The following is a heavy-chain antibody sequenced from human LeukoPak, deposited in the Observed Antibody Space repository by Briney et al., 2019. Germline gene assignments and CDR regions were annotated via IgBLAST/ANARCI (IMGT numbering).Heavy chain of an antibody. D-gene: IGHD6-19*01. J-gene: IGHJ4*02. CDR1: GGSISSTPSY. Sequence: SETLSLTCSVSGGSISSTPSYWGWIRQPPGKGLEWIASSHYSGSTYYNPSLQSRVTISVDTSKNQFSLNLSSVTAADTAVYYCARQKGGVAGLKYYFDYWGQGTLVTVSS. CDR2: SHYSGST. CDR3: ARQKGGVAGLKYYFDY. V-gene: IGHV4-39*01.